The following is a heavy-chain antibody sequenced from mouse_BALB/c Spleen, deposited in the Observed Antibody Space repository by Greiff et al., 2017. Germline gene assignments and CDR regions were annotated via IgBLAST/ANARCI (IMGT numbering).Heavy chain of an antibody. CDR2: ISSGGSYT. CDR3: TRVDYYGSSFDY. D-gene: IGHD1-1*01. CDR1: GFTFSSYT. J-gene: IGHJ2*01. V-gene: IGHV5-6-4*01. Sequence: EVMLVESGGGLVKPGGSLKLSCAASGFTFSSYTMSWVRQTPEKRLEWVATISSGGSYTYYPDSVKGRFTISRDNAKNTLYLQMSSLKSEDTAMYYCTRVDYYGSSFDYWGQGTTLTVSS.